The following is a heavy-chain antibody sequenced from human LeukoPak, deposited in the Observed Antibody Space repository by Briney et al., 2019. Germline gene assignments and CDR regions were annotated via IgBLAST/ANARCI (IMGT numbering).Heavy chain of an antibody. J-gene: IGHJ4*02. V-gene: IGHV4-59*08. CDR1: GDSVTSSY. CDR3: ARLDCLIEGCYNH. D-gene: IGHD2-15*01. CDR2: VSSDGTT. Sequence: SETLSLTCSVSGDSVTSSYWNWIRPPPGKGLEWIGYVSSDGTTNYNPSLRSRLIMSVDTAKNDISLNLTSVTAADTAIYYCARLDCLIEGCYNHWGRGTLVTVSS.